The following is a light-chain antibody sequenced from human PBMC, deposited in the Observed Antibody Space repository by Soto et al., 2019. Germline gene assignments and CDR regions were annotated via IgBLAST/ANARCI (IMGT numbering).Light chain of an antibody. CDR1: SSDVGGYKY. J-gene: IGLJ3*02. CDR2: EVS. V-gene: IGLV2-8*01. CDR3: SSYAGSNNWV. Sequence: QSALTQPPSASGSPGQSVTIPCTGTSSDVGGYKYVSRYQQHPGKAPKLMIYEVSKRPSGVPDRFSGSKSGNTASLTVSGLQAEDEADYYCSSYAGSNNWVFGGGTKVTVL.